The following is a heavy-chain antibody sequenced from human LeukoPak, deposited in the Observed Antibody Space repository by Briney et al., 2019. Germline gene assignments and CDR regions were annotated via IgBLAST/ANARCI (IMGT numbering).Heavy chain of an antibody. CDR2: IEPAGSAT. CDR3: AKWRGYSPLF. J-gene: IGHJ4*02. CDR1: GFTFSSYW. D-gene: IGHD5-12*01. Sequence: PGGSLRLSCTASGFTFSSYWMTWVRQAPGKGLEWVANIEPAGSATYYVDSVKGRFTISRDNSKNTLYLQMNSLRAEDTAVYYCAKWRGYSPLFWGQGTLVTVSS. V-gene: IGHV3-7*03.